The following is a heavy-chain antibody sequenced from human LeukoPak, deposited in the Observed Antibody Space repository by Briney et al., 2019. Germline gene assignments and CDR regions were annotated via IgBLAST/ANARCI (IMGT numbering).Heavy chain of an antibody. CDR2: ISWDGGST. CDR3: AKAPDGYKSPPDY. D-gene: IGHD5-24*01. V-gene: IGHV3-43D*03. J-gene: IGHJ4*02. Sequence: GGSLRLSCAASGFTFDDCAMHWVRQAPGKGLEWVSLISWDGGSTYYADSVKGRFTISRDNSKNSLYLQMNSLRAEDTALYYCAKAPDGYKSPPDYWGQGTLVTVSS. CDR1: GFTFDDCA.